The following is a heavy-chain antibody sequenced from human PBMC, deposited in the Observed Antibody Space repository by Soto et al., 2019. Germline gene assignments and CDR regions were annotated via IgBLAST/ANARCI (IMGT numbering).Heavy chain of an antibody. J-gene: IGHJ4*02. CDR3: ARFDPGPYYFDF. CDR2: IHDSGST. CDR1: GGFISTGGYY. D-gene: IGHD3-9*01. V-gene: IGHV4-31*03. Sequence: SETLSLTCTVSGGFISTGGYYWNWIRQHPGEGLEWIGYIHDSGSTYDNPSLRGRVTMTLDTSNNQFSLKLSSVTAADTAIYYCARFDPGPYYFDFWGRGTLVTSPQ.